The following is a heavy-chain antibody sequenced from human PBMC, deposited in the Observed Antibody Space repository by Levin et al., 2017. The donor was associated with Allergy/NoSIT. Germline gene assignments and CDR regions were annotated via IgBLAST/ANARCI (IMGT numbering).Heavy chain of an antibody. CDR1: GFAFNNYG. D-gene: IGHD3-3*01. J-gene: IGHJ4*02. V-gene: IGHV3-33*01. CDR2: ISYDGSNS. CDR3: ARDINTIFGVVTNKPDY. Sequence: SCAASGFAFNNYGMHWVRQAPGKGLEWVAVISYDGSNSYYADSVKGRFTISRDNSKNTLSLQMNSLRAEDTALYYCARDINTIFGVVTNKPDYWGQGILVTVSS.